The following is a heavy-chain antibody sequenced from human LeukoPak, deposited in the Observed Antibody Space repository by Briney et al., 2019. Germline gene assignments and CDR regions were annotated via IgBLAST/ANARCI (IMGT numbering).Heavy chain of an antibody. D-gene: IGHD6-13*01. V-gene: IGHV3-7*01. J-gene: IGHJ4*02. CDR1: GFTFSNYW. Sequence: GGSLRLSCAASGFTFSNYWMSWVRQAPGKGLEWVANIKEDGSEKYYVDSVKGRFAISRDNARNSLYLQMNSLRAEDTAVYYCASGRQLGYWGQGTLVTVSS. CDR3: ASGRQLGY. CDR2: IKEDGSEK.